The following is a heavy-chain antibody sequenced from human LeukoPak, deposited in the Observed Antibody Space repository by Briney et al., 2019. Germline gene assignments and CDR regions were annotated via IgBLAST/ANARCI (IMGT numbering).Heavy chain of an antibody. CDR1: GGTFSSYA. D-gene: IGHD6-13*01. CDR3: AREGSKAAGSREFDY. J-gene: IGHJ4*02. Sequence: GASVKVSCKASGGTFSSYAISWVRQAPGQGLEWMGRIIPILGIANYAQKFQGRVTITADKSTSTAYMELSSLRSEDTAVYYCAREGSKAAGSREFDYWGQGTLVTVSS. V-gene: IGHV1-69*04. CDR2: IIPILGIA.